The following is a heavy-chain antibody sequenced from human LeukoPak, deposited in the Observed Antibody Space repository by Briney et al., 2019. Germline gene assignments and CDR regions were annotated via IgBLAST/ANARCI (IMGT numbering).Heavy chain of an antibody. CDR2: ISSSGSTI. CDR1: GFTFNDYY. V-gene: IGHV3-11*01. D-gene: IGHD3-3*01. J-gene: IGHJ4*02. CDR3: AKDSFITIFGVGSDY. Sequence: PGGSLRLSCAASGFTFNDYYMNWIRRAPGKGLEWVSYISSSGSTISYADSVKGRFTISRDNSKNTLYLQMNSLRAEDTAVYYCAKDSFITIFGVGSDYWGQGTLVTVSS.